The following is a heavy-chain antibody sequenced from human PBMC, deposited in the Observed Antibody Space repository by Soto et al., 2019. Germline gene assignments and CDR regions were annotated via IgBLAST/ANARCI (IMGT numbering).Heavy chain of an antibody. J-gene: IGHJ5*02. V-gene: IGHV4-59*08. CDR3: ARSDKNWFDP. Sequence: QVQLQESGPGLVKPSETLSLTCTVSGGSISSYYWSWIRQPPGKGLEWIGYIYYSGSTNYNPSLKSRVTISVDTSKNQFSLKLSSVTAADTAVYYCARSDKNWFDPWGQGTLVTVSS. D-gene: IGHD3-9*01. CDR2: IYYSGST. CDR1: GGSISSYY.